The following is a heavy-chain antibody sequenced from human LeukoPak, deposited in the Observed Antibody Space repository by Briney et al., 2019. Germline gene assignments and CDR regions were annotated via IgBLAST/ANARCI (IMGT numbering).Heavy chain of an antibody. J-gene: IGHJ4*02. V-gene: IGHV1-46*01. D-gene: IGHD3-9*01. CDR1: GYTFSSYY. CDR2: IIPSDGFT. Sequence: ASVKVSCKASGYTFSSYYVHWVRQAPGQGLEWMGMIIPSDGFTSYAQKFQGRVTMTRDMSTSTVYMELSSLRAEDTAVYYCANGYFDWLNPSGQDYWGQGTLVTVSS. CDR3: ANGYFDWLNPSGQDY.